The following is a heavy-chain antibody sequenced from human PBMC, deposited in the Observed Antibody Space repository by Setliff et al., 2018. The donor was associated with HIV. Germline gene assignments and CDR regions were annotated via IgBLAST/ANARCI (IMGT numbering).Heavy chain of an antibody. J-gene: IGHJ4*02. CDR1: GGSISGYY. Sequence: SETLSLTCTVSGGSISGYYWNWIRLPPGKGLEWLAYIYYIGSTNYSPSLRNRAAISVEISKNQFSLKLTSVTAADTAVYYCTGDYNSGSNRLDYWGQGTPVTVSS. D-gene: IGHD3-10*01. CDR2: IYYIGST. CDR3: TGDYNSGSNRLDY. V-gene: IGHV4-59*08.